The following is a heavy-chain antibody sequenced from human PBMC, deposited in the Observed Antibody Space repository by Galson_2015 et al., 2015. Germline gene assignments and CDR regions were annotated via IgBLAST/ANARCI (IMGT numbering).Heavy chain of an antibody. V-gene: IGHV1-18*01. CDR1: GYIFSSYG. CDR3: ARDIIREGDLSSYPGDF. J-gene: IGHJ4*02. Sequence: QSGAEVKKPGASVKVSCKASGYIFSSYGISWVRQAPGQGLEWMGWISAYNGNRNYALKLQGRVTMTTDTSTSTAYMELRSLRSDDTAVYYCARDIIREGDLSSYPGDFWGQGTLVTVSS. CDR2: ISAYNGNR. D-gene: IGHD3-16*02.